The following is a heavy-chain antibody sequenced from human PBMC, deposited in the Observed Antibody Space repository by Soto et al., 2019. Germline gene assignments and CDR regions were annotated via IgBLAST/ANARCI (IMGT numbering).Heavy chain of an antibody. CDR2: ISGSGGST. Sequence: EVQLLESGGGLVQPGGSLRLSCAASGFTFSSYAMSWVRQAPGKGLEWVSAISGSGGSTYYADSVKGRFTISRDNSKNTLYRQMNSLRAEDTAVYYCAKAGGRRYCSGGSCYWFDYWGQGTLVTVSS. V-gene: IGHV3-23*01. J-gene: IGHJ4*02. CDR1: GFTFSSYA. D-gene: IGHD2-15*01. CDR3: AKAGGRRYCSGGSCYWFDY.